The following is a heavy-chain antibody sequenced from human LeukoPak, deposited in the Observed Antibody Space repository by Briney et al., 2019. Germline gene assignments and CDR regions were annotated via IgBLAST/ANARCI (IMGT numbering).Heavy chain of an antibody. D-gene: IGHD6-13*01. Sequence: ASVRVSCKASGYTFTSYYMHWVRQAPGQGLEWMGIINPSGGSTSYAQKFQGRVTMTRDTSTSTVYVELSSLRSEDTAVYYCARPPPPPSDSSSGGPGGFAPGGQEPLVTVSS. V-gene: IGHV1-46*01. CDR1: GYTFTSYY. CDR2: INPSGGST. J-gene: IGHJ5*02. CDR3: ARPPPPPSDSSSGGPGGFAP.